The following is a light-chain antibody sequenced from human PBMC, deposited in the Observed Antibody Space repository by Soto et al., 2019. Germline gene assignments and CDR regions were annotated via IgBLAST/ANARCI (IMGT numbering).Light chain of an antibody. V-gene: IGKV1-33*01. J-gene: IGKJ5*01. Sequence: PCVRRIINNNTQASQNIHNYLNWYQQKPGRAPKLLIYDASNLEAGVPSRFMGRGSTADVICISTRHQPGDAVTYYEHHYADPRTVGGGTRLEIK. CDR1: QNIHNY. CDR2: DAS. CDR3: HHYADPRT.